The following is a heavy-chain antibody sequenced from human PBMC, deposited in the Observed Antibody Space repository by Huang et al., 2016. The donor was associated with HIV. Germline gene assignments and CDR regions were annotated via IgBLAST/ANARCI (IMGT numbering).Heavy chain of an antibody. Sequence: QVQLVESGGGVVQPGGSLRLSCAASGFTFSSYGMHWVRQAPGKVLEWVAVIHYDGSNRYYADSVKGRFTISRDNSKNTLYLQMNSLRAEDTAVYFCAKFGSSGYLPRYSFDYWGQGTLVTVSS. CDR2: IHYDGSNR. D-gene: IGHD3-22*01. CDR3: AKFGSSGYLPRYSFDY. J-gene: IGHJ4*02. CDR1: GFTFSSYG. V-gene: IGHV3-30*02.